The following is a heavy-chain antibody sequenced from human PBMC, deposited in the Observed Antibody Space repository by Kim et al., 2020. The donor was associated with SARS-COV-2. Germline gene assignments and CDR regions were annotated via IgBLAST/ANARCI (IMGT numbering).Heavy chain of an antibody. V-gene: IGHV4-59*13. CDR3: ARAPWLLPDY. D-gene: IGHD2-15*01. CDR2: IYYSGST. Sequence: SETLSLTCTVSGGSITNYFWSWIRQPPGKGLEWIGHIYYSGSTNYNPSLKSRVTISVDTSKNQFSLNLSSVTAADTAVYYCARAPWLLPDYWGQGTLVTVSS. J-gene: IGHJ4*02. CDR1: GGSITNYF.